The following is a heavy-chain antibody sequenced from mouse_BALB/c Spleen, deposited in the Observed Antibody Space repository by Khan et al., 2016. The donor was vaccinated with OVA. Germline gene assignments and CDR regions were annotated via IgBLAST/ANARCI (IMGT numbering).Heavy chain of an antibody. V-gene: IGHV1-7*01. Sequence: VQLQQSGAELAKPGASVKMSCKASGYTFTSYWMHWVKQRPGQGLEWIGYINPSTGYTEYNQRFKDKATLTADKSSSTAYMQLSSMTYEEFAVYYWANHGSSSAWLTYWGQGTLVTGSA. CDR1: GYTFTSYW. D-gene: IGHD1-1*01. CDR3: ANHGSSSAWLTY. CDR2: INPSTGYT. J-gene: IGHJ3*01.